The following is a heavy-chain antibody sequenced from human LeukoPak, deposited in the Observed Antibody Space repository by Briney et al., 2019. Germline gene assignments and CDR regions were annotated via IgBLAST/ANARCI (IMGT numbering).Heavy chain of an antibody. CDR3: AKAPLDFGEFNN. Sequence: GGSLRLSCAASGFTFSSYAMSWVRQAPGKGLEWVSAISGSGGSTYYADSVKGRFTISRDNSKNTLYLQMNSLRAEDTAVYYYAKAPLDFGEFNNWGQGTLVTVSS. CDR1: GFTFSSYA. CDR2: ISGSGGST. V-gene: IGHV3-23*01. D-gene: IGHD3-10*01. J-gene: IGHJ4*02.